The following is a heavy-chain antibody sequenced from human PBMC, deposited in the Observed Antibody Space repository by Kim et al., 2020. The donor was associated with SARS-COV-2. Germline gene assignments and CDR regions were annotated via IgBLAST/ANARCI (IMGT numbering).Heavy chain of an antibody. CDR3: AGGAAAYYYYYMDV. J-gene: IGHJ6*03. D-gene: IGHD2-15*01. CDR2: IYYSGST. Sequence: SETLSLTCTVSGGSISNYYWSWIRQPPGKGLVWIGYIYYSGSTNYNPSLKSRVTISVDTSKNQFSLKLSSVTAADTAVYYCAGGAAAYYYYYMDVWGKGTTVTVSS. V-gene: IGHV4-59*08. CDR1: GGSISNYY.